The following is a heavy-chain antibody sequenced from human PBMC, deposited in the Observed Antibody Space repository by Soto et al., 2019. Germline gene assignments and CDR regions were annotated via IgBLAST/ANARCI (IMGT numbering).Heavy chain of an antibody. J-gene: IGHJ4*02. CDR3: AKDISLLAAAVDY. V-gene: IGHV3-30*18. D-gene: IGHD6-13*01. CDR2: ISYDGNNK. CDR1: GFTFSNYG. Sequence: QVQLVESGGGVVQPGRSLSLSCAASGFTFSNYGIHWVRQAPGKGLEWVAVISYDGNNKYYADSVKGRFTISRDNSKNSFYLQMNCLRAEDTAVYYCAKDISLLAAAVDYWGQGTLVTVSS.